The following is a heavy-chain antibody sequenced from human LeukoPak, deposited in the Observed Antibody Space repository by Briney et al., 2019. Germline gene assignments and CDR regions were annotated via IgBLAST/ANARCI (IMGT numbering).Heavy chain of an antibody. J-gene: IGHJ6*04. Sequence: GGSLRLSCAASGFTFNNYGMSWVRQAPGKGLEWVSATSSSDAGTYYAASVRGRFTVSRDNAKNSLYLQMNSLRAEDTAVYYCAELGITMIGGVWGKGTTVTIPS. CDR1: GFTFNNYG. CDR3: AELGITMIGGV. D-gene: IGHD3-10*02. CDR2: TSSSDAGT. V-gene: IGHV3-23*01.